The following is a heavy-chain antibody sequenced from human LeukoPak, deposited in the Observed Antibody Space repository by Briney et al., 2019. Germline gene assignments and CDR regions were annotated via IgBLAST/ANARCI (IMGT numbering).Heavy chain of an antibody. D-gene: IGHD3-22*01. J-gene: IGHJ4*02. CDR3: ARGSRVVSDSSGYYYGGSSFDY. Sequence: PGGSLRLSCAASGFTFSSYWMSWVRQAPGKGLEWVANIKQDGSEKYYVDSVKGRFTISRDNAKNSLYLQMNSLRAEDTAVYYCARGSRVVSDSSGYYYGGSSFDYWGQGTLVTVSS. CDR2: IKQDGSEK. CDR1: GFTFSSYW. V-gene: IGHV3-7*01.